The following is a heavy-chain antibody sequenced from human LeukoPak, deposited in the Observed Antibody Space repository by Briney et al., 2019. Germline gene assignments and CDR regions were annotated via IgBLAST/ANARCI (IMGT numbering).Heavy chain of an antibody. J-gene: IGHJ4*02. CDR3: ARYPSGTYGDYPDY. D-gene: IGHD4-17*01. Sequence: VASVKVSCKASGYTFTGYYMHWVRQAPGQGLEWMGWINPNSGGTNYAQKFQGRVTMTRDTSISTAYMELSRLRSDDTAVYYCARYPSGTYGDYPDYWGQGNLVTVSS. CDR1: GYTFTGYY. CDR2: INPNSGGT. V-gene: IGHV1-2*02.